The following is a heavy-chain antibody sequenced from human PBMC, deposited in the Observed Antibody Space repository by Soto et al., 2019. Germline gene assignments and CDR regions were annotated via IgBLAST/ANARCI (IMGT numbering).Heavy chain of an antibody. CDR2: IYSGGST. J-gene: IGHJ3*02. V-gene: IGHV3-53*01. Sequence: GGSLRLSCAASGFTVSSNYMSWVRQAPGKGLEWVSVIYSGGSTYYADSVKGRFTISRDNSKNTLYLQMNSLRAEDTAVYYCARDVMGYYDSSGYSTDAFDIWGQGTMVTVSS. D-gene: IGHD3-22*01. CDR3: ARDVMGYYDSSGYSTDAFDI. CDR1: GFTVSSNY.